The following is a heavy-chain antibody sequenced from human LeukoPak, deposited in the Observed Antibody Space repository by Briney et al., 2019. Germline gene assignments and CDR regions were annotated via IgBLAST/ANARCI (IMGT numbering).Heavy chain of an antibody. J-gene: IGHJ6*02. Sequence: ASVKASCKASGYTFTSYYMHWVRQAPGQGLEWMGIINPSGGSTSYAQKFQGRVTMTRDTSTSTVYMELSSLRSEDTAVYYCARGMTYYDILTGYYNHLGMDVWGQGTTVTVSS. D-gene: IGHD3-9*01. CDR1: GYTFTSYY. CDR2: INPSGGST. CDR3: ARGMTYYDILTGYYNHLGMDV. V-gene: IGHV1-46*01.